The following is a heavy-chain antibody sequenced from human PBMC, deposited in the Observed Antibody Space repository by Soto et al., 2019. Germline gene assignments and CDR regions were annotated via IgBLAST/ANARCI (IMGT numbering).Heavy chain of an antibody. V-gene: IGHV1-69*04. J-gene: IGHJ6*02. CDR3: ASIVVTTRDYQFHYGVDV. CDR1: GDTFSNYV. CDR2: TIPVLGVT. D-gene: IGHD2-21*01. Sequence: QVQLVQSGAEVKKPGSSVKVSCKVSGDTFSNYVISWVRQAPGQGLEWMGRTIPVLGVTSYAQKFQGRVTIVADESTSTVYMCLTSLRSEDTAVYYFASIVVTTRDYQFHYGVDVWGQGTAVTVSS.